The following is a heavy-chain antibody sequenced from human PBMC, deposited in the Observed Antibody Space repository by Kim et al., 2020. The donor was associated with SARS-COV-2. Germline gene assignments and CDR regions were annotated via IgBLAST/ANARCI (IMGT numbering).Heavy chain of an antibody. V-gene: IGHV3-53*01. J-gene: IGHJ4*02. CDR2: IYNGDNT. Sequence: GGSLRLSCTASGFTVGAKYMSWVRQAPGKGLEWVSLIYNGDNTYNADSVKGRFTISRDNSKNTLYLQMNSLRADDTAVYYCASSVNYYDSGGYPAAVDYWGQGTLVTVSS. D-gene: IGHD3-22*01. CDR3: ASSVNYYDSGGYPAAVDY. CDR1: GFTVGAKY.